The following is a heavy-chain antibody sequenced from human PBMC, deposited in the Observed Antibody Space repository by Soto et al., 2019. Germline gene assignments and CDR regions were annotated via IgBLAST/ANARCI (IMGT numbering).Heavy chain of an antibody. D-gene: IGHD4-17*01. V-gene: IGHV3-9*01. J-gene: IGHJ6*02. Sequence: LRLSCAASGFTFDDYSMHWFRQAPGKGLEWVSGISWNSGSIGYADSVKGRFTISRDNAKNSLYLQMNSLRAEDTALYYCAKDLNYGFYYYYGMDVWGQGTTVTVSS. CDR2: ISWNSGSI. CDR3: AKDLNYGFYYYYGMDV. CDR1: GFTFDDYS.